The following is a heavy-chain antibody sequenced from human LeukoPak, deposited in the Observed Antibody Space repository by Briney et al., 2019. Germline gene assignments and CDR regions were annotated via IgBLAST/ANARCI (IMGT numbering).Heavy chain of an antibody. CDR1: GYTFTSYY. CDR3: ARDLVGATGWFDL. J-gene: IGHJ5*02. V-gene: IGHV1-46*01. D-gene: IGHD1-26*01. CDR2: INPSGGST. Sequence: ASVKVSCKASGYTFTSYYMHWVRQAPGQGLEWMGIINPSGGSTSYAQKFQGRVTMTRDTSTSTVYMELISLRSEDTAVYYCARDLVGATGWFDLWGQGTLVTVSS.